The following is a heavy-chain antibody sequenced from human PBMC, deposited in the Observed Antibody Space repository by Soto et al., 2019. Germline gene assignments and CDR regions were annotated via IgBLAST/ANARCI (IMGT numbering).Heavy chain of an antibody. CDR2: ISWNSGSI. J-gene: IGHJ3*02. CDR3: AKDLGFSSPTTDAFDI. Sequence: GGSLRLSCAASGFTFDDYAMHWVRQAPGKGLEWVSGISWNSGSIGYADSVKGRFTISRDNAKNSLYLQMNSLRAEDTALYYCAKDLGFSSPTTDAFDIWGQGTMVTVSS. V-gene: IGHV3-9*01. CDR1: GFTFDDYA. D-gene: IGHD6-13*01.